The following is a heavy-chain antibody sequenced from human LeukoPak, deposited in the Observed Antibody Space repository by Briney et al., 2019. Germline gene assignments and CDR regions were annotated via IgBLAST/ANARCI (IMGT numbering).Heavy chain of an antibody. Sequence: ASVKVSCKASGGTLSGYAISWVRQAPGQGLEWMGGIIPIFGTANYAQKFQGRVTITTDESTSTAYMELSSLRSEDTAVYYCARAKGGRRDGYNPRAFDIWGQGTMVTVSS. CDR1: GGTLSGYA. CDR2: IIPIFGTA. D-gene: IGHD5-24*01. J-gene: IGHJ3*02. V-gene: IGHV1-69*05. CDR3: ARAKGGRRDGYNPRAFDI.